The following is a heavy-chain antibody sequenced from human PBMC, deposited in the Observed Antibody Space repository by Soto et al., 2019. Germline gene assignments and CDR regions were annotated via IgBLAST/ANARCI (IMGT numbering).Heavy chain of an antibody. V-gene: IGHV1-46*01. CDR1: GYTFTSYY. CDR3: ARARNYFDY. J-gene: IGHJ4*02. Sequence: AXEKVACNASGYTFTSYYMHWVRQAPGQGLEWMGIINPSGGYTSYAQKFQGRVTMTRDTSTRTVYMELSSLRSEDTAVYYCARARNYFDYWGQGTLVTVSS. CDR2: INPSGGYT.